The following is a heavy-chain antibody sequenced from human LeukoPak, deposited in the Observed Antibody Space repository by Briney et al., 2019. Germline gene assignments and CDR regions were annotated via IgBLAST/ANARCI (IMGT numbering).Heavy chain of an antibody. CDR1: GFTVSSNY. CDR3: ARDAYSGSYYNPLDY. D-gene: IGHD1-26*01. Sequence: GESLKISCAASGFTVSSNYISWVRQAPGKGLEWVSVIYSGGSTYYADSVKGRFTISRDNSKNTLYLQMNSLRAEDTAVYYCARDAYSGSYYNPLDYWGQGTLVTVSS. CDR2: IYSGGST. V-gene: IGHV3-53*01. J-gene: IGHJ4*02.